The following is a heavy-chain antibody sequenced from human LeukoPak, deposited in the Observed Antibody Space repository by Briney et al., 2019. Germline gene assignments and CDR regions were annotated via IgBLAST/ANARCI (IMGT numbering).Heavy chain of an antibody. J-gene: IGHJ1*01. CDR2: INWNGGST. CDR1: GFTFDDYG. D-gene: IGHD4-17*01. CDR3: ATDQDHGYFRH. Sequence: RPGGSLRLSCAASGFTFDDYGMSWVRQAPGKGLEWVSGINWNGGSTGYADSVKGRFTISRDNAKNTLFLDMNSLRAEDTAVFYCATDQDHGYFRHWGQGSLVTVSS. V-gene: IGHV3-20*04.